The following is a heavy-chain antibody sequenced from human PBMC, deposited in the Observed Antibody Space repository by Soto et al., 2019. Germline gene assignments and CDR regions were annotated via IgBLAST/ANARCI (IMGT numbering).Heavy chain of an antibody. CDR2: IWYDGSNK. J-gene: IGHJ4*02. V-gene: IGHV3-33*01. CDR3: VREGARASKSHYFDY. CDR1: GFTFSSYG. Sequence: QVQLVESGGGVVQPGGSLRLSCAASGFTFSSYGMHWVRQAPGKGLEWVAVIWYDGSNKYYADSVKGRFTISRDNSKNTPDLQMNSLRAEDTAVYYCVREGARASKSHYFDYWGQGTLVTVSS.